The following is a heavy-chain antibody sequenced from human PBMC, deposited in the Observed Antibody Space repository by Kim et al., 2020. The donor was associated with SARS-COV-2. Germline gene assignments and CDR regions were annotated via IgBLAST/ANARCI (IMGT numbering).Heavy chain of an antibody. CDR3: ARLVGWVYYFDY. J-gene: IGHJ4*02. V-gene: IGHV1-2*02. D-gene: IGHD6-13*01. Sequence: NYAQKFQGRVTMTRDTSISTAYMGLSRLGSDDTAVYYCARLVGWVYYFDYWGQGTLVTVSS.